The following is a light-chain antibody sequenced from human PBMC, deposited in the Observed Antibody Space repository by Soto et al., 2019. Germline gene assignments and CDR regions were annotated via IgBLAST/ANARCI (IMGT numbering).Light chain of an antibody. V-gene: IGKV2-29*03. CDR1: QSLLHSDGKTY. J-gene: IGKJ1*01. CDR3: MQAIDIPWT. Sequence: ILMTQTPLSLSIIPGQTASISCKSSQSLLHSDGKTYFYWYVQKAGQAPQPLIYEVSNRFSGVPERFSGSGSRTDFTLKISWVEADDVGIYYCMQAIDIPWTFGQGTKVDIK. CDR2: EVS.